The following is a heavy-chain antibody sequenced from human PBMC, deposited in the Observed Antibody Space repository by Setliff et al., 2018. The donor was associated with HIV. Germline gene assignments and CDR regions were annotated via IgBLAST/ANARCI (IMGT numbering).Heavy chain of an antibody. CDR3: VRGGYYYDNTVFYGH. CDR2: TSYDGTYR. CDR1: GFTFRNYG. J-gene: IGHJ4*02. V-gene: IGHV3-30*03. D-gene: IGHD3-22*01. Sequence: GGSLRLSCTASGFTFRNYGMNWVRKAPGKGLKWVAITSYDGTYRHYDDSVRGRFTISRDNSRNTVYLDMNSFTAEDTAVYYCVRGGYYYDNTVFYGHWGQGTLVTVSS.